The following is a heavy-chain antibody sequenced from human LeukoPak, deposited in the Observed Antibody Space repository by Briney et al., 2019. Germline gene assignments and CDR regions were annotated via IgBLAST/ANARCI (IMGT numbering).Heavy chain of an antibody. CDR1: GGSFSGYY. CDR2: INHSGST. J-gene: IGHJ6*02. V-gene: IGHV4-34*01. D-gene: IGHD3-16*01. Sequence: SETLSLTCAVYGGSFSGYYWSWIRQPPGKGLEWIGEINHSGSTNYNPSLKSRVTISVDTSKNQFSLKLSSVTAADTAVYYCAREPLGGGGEEKYYYYGMDVWGQGTTVTVSS. CDR3: AREPLGGGGEEKYYYYGMDV.